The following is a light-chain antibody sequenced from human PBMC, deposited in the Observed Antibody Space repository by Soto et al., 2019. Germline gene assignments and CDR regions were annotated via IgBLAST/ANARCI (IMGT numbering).Light chain of an antibody. CDR2: GAS. Sequence: EIVMTQSPATLSVSPGERATLSCRASQSVSSNLAWYQQKPGQAPRLLIYGASTRATGIPARFSGSGSGTDFTLTISRLEPEDFAIYYCQQRQYWPPITFGQGTRLEIK. CDR1: QSVSSN. CDR3: QQRQYWPPIT. J-gene: IGKJ5*01. V-gene: IGKV3-15*01.